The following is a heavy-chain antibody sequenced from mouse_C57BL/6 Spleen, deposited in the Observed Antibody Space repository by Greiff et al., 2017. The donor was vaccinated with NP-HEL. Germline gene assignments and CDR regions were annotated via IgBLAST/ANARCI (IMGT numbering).Heavy chain of an antibody. V-gene: IGHV1-81*01. Sequence: QVQLQQSGAELARPGASVKLSCKASGYTFTSYGISWVKQRTGQGLEWIGEIYPRSGNTYYNEKFKGKATLTADKSSSTAYMELRSLTSEDSAVYFCAREDDARYFDVWGTGTTVTVSS. J-gene: IGHJ1*03. CDR2: IYPRSGNT. CDR1: GYTFTSYG. CDR3: AREDDARYFDV. D-gene: IGHD2-3*01.